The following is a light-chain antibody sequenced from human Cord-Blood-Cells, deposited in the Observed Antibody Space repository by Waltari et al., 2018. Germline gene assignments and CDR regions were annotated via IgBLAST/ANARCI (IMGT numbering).Light chain of an antibody. CDR2: WAS. Sequence: DIVMTQYPDSLAVSLGERATINRTSSPSVLYSSNTKNYLAWYQQKPGQPPKLLIYWASTRESGVPDRFSGSGSGTDFTLTISSLQAEDVAVYYCQQYYSTPLYSFGQGTKLEIK. J-gene: IGKJ2*03. V-gene: IGKV4-1*01. CDR1: PSVLYSSNTKNY. CDR3: QQYYSTPLYS.